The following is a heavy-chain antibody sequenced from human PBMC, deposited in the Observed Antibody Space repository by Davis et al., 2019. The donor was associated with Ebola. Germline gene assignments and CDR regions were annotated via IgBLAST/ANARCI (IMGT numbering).Heavy chain of an antibody. D-gene: IGHD1-26*01. Sequence: PGGSLRLSCAASGFTFSNYAMSWVRQAPGGGLEWVSGISATGADIKYADSVRGRFSISRDDSKNTLYLQMNSLKTEDTAVYYCFIRAEIVGTKVDYWGQGTLVTVSS. CDR2: ISATGADI. CDR3: FIRAEIVGTKVDY. CDR1: GFTFSNYA. J-gene: IGHJ4*02. V-gene: IGHV3-23*01.